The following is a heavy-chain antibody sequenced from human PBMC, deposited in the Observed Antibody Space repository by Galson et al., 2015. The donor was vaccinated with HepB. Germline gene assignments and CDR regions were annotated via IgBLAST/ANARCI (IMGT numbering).Heavy chain of an antibody. V-gene: IGHV3-52*01. J-gene: IGHJ6*02. CDR2: IKCDGSQK. D-gene: IGHD6-13*01. Sequence: SLRLSCAASGLTLRSSWMHWVCQAPEKGLEWVADIKCDGSQKYYVDSVKGRMTISRDNAKNSLYLQVNSLRAEDLTVYYCVRGALAAAEVYYYGMDVWGQGTTVTVSS. CDR1: GLTLRSSW. CDR3: VRGALAAAEVYYYGMDV.